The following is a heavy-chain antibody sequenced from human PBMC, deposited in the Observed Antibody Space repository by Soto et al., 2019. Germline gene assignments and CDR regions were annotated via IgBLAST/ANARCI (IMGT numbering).Heavy chain of an antibody. D-gene: IGHD1-26*01. J-gene: IGHJ4*02. Sequence: ASLKLSCKASGYSFTSLDINWVRQTAGQGLGWMGWMQPSTGRTGYAQKFQGRVTMTRDTSINTAYMELTTLTSDDTAFYYCARGVSAGVDYWGQGTLVTVSS. CDR2: MQPSTGRT. V-gene: IGHV1-8*01. CDR1: GYSFTSLD. CDR3: ARGVSAGVDY.